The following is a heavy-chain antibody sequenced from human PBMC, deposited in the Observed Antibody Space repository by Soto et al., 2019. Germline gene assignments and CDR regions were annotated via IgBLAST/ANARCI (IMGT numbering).Heavy chain of an antibody. CDR1: GFTFSNFV. CDR2: ISYDGSQK. V-gene: IGHV3-30-3*01. J-gene: IGHJ4*02. D-gene: IGHD3-3*01. Sequence: QVQLVESGGGVVQPGRSLRVSCSASGFTFSNFVMHWVRQGPGKGLEWVAIISYDGSQKHYADSVKGRFTISRDNSNKTLFLKMNSLRAEDTAVYYCAAMHYNFWSGSVDYWGQGIEVTVSS. CDR3: AAMHYNFWSGSVDY.